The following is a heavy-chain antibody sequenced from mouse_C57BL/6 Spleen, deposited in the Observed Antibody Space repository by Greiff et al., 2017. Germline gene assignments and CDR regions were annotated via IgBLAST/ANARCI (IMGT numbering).Heavy chain of an antibody. Sequence: EVMLVESGEGLVKPGGSLKLSCAASGFTFSSYAMSWVRQTPEKRLEWVAYISSGGDYVYYADTVKGRFTISRDNARNTLYLQMSSLKSEDTAMYYCRRDGYDYGFAYWGQGTLVTVSA. CDR3: RRDGYDYGFAY. J-gene: IGHJ3*01. CDR2: ISSGGDYV. CDR1: GFTFSSYA. V-gene: IGHV5-9-1*02. D-gene: IGHD2-4*01.